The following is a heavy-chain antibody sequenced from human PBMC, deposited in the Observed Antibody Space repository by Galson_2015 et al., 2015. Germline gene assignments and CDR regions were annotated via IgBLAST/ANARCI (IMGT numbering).Heavy chain of an antibody. CDR1: GFTLSSYA. CDR3: AKGRDGYNYHHYYYGMDV. D-gene: IGHD5-24*01. CDR2: ISDSGGST. J-gene: IGHJ6*02. V-gene: IGHV3-23*01. Sequence: SLRLSCAASGFTLSSYAMSWVRQAPGKGLEWVSAISDSGGSTYYADSVKGRFTISRDNSKNTLYLQMNGLRAEDTALYYCAKGRDGYNYHHYYYGMDVWGQGTTVTVSS.